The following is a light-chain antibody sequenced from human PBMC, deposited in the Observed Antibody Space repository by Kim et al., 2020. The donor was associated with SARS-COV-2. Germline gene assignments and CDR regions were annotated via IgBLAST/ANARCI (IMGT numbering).Light chain of an antibody. CDR1: QSVSSSY. J-gene: IGKJ1*01. CDR3: QQYGSSPWT. CDR2: GAS. V-gene: IGKV3-20*01. Sequence: EIVLTQSPATLSLSPGERATLSCGVSQSVSSSYLAWYQQKPGQAPRLLIYGASSRATGIPDRFSGSGSGTDFTLTISRLEPEDFAVYYCQQYGSSPWTFGQGTKVDIK.